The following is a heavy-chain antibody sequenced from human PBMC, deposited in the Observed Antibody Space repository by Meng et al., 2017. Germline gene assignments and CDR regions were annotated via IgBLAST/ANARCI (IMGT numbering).Heavy chain of an antibody. CDR2: ISGDGSIT. D-gene: IGHD1-1*01. CDR1: GFTFSSYW. Sequence: EVQLVDSGGGLVQPGGSLRLSCAASGFTFSSYWMHWVRQAPGKGLVWVSRISGDGSITNYADSVKGRFTISRDNAKNTLYLQMNSLRPEDTAVYYCLDEAPRSDYWGQGSLVTVSS. J-gene: IGHJ4*02. CDR3: LDEAPRSDY. V-gene: IGHV3-74*02.